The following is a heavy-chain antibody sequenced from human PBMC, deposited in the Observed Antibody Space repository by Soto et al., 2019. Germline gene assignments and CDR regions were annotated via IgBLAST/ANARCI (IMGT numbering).Heavy chain of an antibody. CDR1: GGSISSSSYY. D-gene: IGHD3-10*01. CDR2: IYYSGST. V-gene: IGHV4-39*01. CDR3: ASHHYYGSGSYYENNWFDP. J-gene: IGHJ5*02. Sequence: SETRSLTCTVSGGSISSSSYYWGWIRQPPGKGLEWIGSIYYSGSTYYNPSLKSRVTISVDTSKNQFSLKLSSVTAADTAVYYCASHHYYGSGSYYENNWFDPWGQGTLVTVSS.